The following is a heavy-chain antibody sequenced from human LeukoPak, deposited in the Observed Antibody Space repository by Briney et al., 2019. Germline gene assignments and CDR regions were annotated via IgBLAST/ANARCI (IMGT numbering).Heavy chain of an antibody. CDR2: INPNSGGT. V-gene: IGHV1-2*02. Sequence: ASVKVSCKASGYTFTGYYMHWLRQAPGQGLEWMGWINPNSGGTNYAQKFQGRVTMTRDTSISTAYMELSRLRSDDTAVYYCARDVLVEGVATPFWGKGTLVTVSS. CDR1: GYTFTGYY. D-gene: IGHD5-12*01. CDR3: ARDVLVEGVATPF. J-gene: IGHJ4*02.